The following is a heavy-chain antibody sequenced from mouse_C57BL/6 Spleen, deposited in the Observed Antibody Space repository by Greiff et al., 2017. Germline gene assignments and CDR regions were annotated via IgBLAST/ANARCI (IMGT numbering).Heavy chain of an antibody. CDR1: GYTFTSYW. D-gene: IGHD4-1*01. CDR2: IDPNSGGT. Sequence: QVHVKQSGAELVKPGASVKLSCKASGYTFTSYWMHWVKQRPGRGLEWIGRIDPNSGGTKYNEKFKSKATLTVDKPSSTAYMQLSSLTSEDSAVYYCAREELGRNYAMDYWGQGTSVTVSS. J-gene: IGHJ4*01. CDR3: AREELGRNYAMDY. V-gene: IGHV1-72*01.